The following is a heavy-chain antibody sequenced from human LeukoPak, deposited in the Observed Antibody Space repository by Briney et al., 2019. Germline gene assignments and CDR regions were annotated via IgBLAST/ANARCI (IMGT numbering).Heavy chain of an antibody. CDR1: GGSISSGGYY. CDR2: IYYSGST. CDR3: ARVSFNYGSCTFDY. V-gene: IGHV4-31*03. Sequence: SETLSLTCTVSGGSISSGGYYWSWIRQHPGKGLEWIGYIYYSGSTYYNPSLKSRVTISVDTSKNQFSLKLSSVTAAGTAVYYCARVSFNYGSCTFDYWGQGTLVTVSS. J-gene: IGHJ4*02. D-gene: IGHD2-15*01.